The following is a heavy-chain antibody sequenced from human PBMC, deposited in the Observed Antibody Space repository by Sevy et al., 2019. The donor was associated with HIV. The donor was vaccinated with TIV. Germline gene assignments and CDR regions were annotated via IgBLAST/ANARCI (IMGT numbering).Heavy chain of an antibody. CDR3: ARHPGDFWSGFIFDY. CDR2: IYYSGSI. V-gene: IGHV4-59*08. D-gene: IGHD3-3*01. J-gene: IGHJ4*02. Sequence: SETLSLTCTVSGGSISSYYWSWIRQPPGKGLEWIGYIYYSGSINYNPSLKSRVTISVDTSKNQFSLKLSSVTAADTAVYYCARHPGDFWSGFIFDYWGQGTLVTVSS. CDR1: GGSISSYY.